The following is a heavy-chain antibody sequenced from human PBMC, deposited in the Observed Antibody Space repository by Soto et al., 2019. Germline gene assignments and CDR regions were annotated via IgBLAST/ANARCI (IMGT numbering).Heavy chain of an antibody. J-gene: IGHJ4*01. CDR2: IKQDGSDK. Sequence: PYGSLRLSCAASGLTFNNYWMTWVRQAQGKGLEWVANIKQDGSDKYYVDSVKGRFTISRDNAKNSLFLQMDSLRAEDTAVYYCASGGLYHGAEYWGQGNIVIVSA. V-gene: IGHV3-7*01. CDR3: ASGGLYHGAEY. CDR1: GLTFNNYW. D-gene: IGHD3-3*01.